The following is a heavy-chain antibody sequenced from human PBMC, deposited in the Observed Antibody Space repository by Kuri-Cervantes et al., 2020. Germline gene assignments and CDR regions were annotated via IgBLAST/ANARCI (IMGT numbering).Heavy chain of an antibody. Sequence: GGSLRLSCAASGFTFSAYLMHWVRQAPGKGLVWVSLINIDGSRTSYADFVKGRFTISRDNATNTLYLQMNSLRDEATAVYYCATESRGGNWFDPWGQGTLVTVSS. J-gene: IGHJ5*02. D-gene: IGHD1-26*01. CDR2: INIDGSRT. V-gene: IGHV3-74*01. CDR3: ATESRGGNWFDP. CDR1: GFTFSAYL.